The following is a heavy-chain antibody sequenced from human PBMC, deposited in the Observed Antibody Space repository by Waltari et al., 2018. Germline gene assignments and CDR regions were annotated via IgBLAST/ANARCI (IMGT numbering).Heavy chain of an antibody. CDR2: IKSKTDGGTT. CDR1: GFTFSNAW. J-gene: IGHJ6*03. Sequence: EVQLVESGGGLVKPGGSLRLSCAASGFTFSNAWMSWVRQAPGKGVEWVGRIKSKTDGGTTDYAAPVKGRFTISRDDSKNTLYLQMNSLKTEDTAVYYCTTLDSNYLQYYYYYMDVWGKGTTVTISS. CDR3: TTLDSNYLQYYYYYMDV. D-gene: IGHD4-4*01. V-gene: IGHV3-15*01.